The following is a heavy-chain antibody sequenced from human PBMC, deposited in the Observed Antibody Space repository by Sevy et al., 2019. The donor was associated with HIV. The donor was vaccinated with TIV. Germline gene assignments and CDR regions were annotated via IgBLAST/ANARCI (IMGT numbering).Heavy chain of an antibody. CDR3: ATVGLGYYSGSSYYQGDWFDP. CDR2: LDPGNGEI. D-gene: IGHD2-15*01. CDR1: GYSLSKLS. Sequence: ASEKVSCKVFGYSLSKLSMHWVRQAPGKGLEWMGSLDPGNGEITYAQTLQGRVTMTEDTSTDTAYMELSGLTSEDTATYYCATVGLGYYSGSSYYQGDWFDPWGQGTLVTVSS. V-gene: IGHV1-24*01. J-gene: IGHJ5*02.